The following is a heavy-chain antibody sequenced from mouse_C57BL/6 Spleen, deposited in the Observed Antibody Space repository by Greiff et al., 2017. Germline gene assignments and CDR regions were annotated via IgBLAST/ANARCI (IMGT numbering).Heavy chain of an antibody. V-gene: IGHV2-5*01. D-gene: IGHD1-1*01. CDR1: GFSLTSYG. J-gene: IGHJ4*01. CDR3: ATITTVVATRAMDY. Sequence: QVQLKESGPGLVQPSQSLSITCTVSGFSLTSYGVHWVRQSPGKGLEWLGVIWRGGSTDYNAAFMSRLSITKVNSKSQVFFKMNSLQADDTAIYYCATITTVVATRAMDYWGQGTSVTVSS. CDR2: IWRGGST.